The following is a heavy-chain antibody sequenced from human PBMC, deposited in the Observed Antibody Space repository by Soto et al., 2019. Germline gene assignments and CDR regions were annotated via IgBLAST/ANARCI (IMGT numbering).Heavy chain of an antibody. Sequence: EVQLVESGGGLVQPGGSLRLSCAASGFTFSTYSMNWVRQAPGKGLEWISYISGGSRTIYYADSVKGRFTISRDNAKNSLHLQMNGLRDGDTAVYYCARDQRNARSNDAFDIWGQGTMVTVSS. CDR2: ISGGSRTI. J-gene: IGHJ3*02. D-gene: IGHD2-2*01. V-gene: IGHV3-48*02. CDR3: ARDQRNARSNDAFDI. CDR1: GFTFSTYS.